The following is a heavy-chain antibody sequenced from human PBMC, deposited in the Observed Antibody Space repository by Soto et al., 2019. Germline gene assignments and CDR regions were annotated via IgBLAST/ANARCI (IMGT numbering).Heavy chain of an antibody. V-gene: IGHV4-59*01. CDR2: IYYSGST. J-gene: IGHJ4*02. CDR1: GGSISSYY. D-gene: IGHD5-18*01. CDR3: ARSTAMVVFAY. Sequence: SETLSLTCTVFGGSISSYYWSWIRQPPGKGLEWIGFIYYSGSTNYNPSLKSRVTISVDTSKNQFSLKLSSVTAADTAVYYCARSTAMVVFAYWGQGTQVTVSS.